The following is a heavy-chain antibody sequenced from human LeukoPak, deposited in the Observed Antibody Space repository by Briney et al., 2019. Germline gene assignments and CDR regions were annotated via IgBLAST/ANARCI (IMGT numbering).Heavy chain of an antibody. CDR3: AGGGYCGATICYFFDY. CDR1: GYSITSGFY. V-gene: IGHV4-38-2*01. J-gene: IGHJ4*02. Sequence: SETLSLTCAVSGYSITSGFYWGWIRPPPGKGLEWIGSIYHSGTTYYNPSLKSRVTISVDTSKKQFSLKVNSVTATDTAVYYCAGGGYCGATICYFFDYWGQGTLVTVSS. CDR2: IYHSGTT. D-gene: IGHD2-2*01.